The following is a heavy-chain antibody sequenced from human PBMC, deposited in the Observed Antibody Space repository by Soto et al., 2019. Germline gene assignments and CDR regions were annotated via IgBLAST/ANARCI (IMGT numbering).Heavy chain of an antibody. V-gene: IGHV3-23*01. CDR3: AKGYYDILTGLDY. CDR2: ISGSGDNT. Sequence: GSLRLSCAASGFTFSNYAMSWVRQAPGKGLEWVSGISGSGDNTYYADSVKGRFTISRDNSKNTLYLQMNSLGDEDTALYYCAKGYYDILTGLDYSGQGTLVTVSS. CDR1: GFTFSNYA. J-gene: IGHJ4*02. D-gene: IGHD3-9*01.